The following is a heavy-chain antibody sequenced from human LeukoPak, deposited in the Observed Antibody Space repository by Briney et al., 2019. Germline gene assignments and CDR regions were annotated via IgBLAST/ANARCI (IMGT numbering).Heavy chain of an antibody. CDR2: IYSGGST. J-gene: IGHJ3*02. CDR3: ARRTTVGAFDI. V-gene: IGHV3-53*01. CDR1: GFTVSINY. D-gene: IGHD4-17*01. Sequence: GGALRLSCAASGFTVSINYMSCVRQAPGKGLEWVSVIYSGGSTYYADSVKGRFTISRDNSKNTLYLQMNSLRAEDTAVYYCARRTTVGAFDIWGQRTMVTVSS.